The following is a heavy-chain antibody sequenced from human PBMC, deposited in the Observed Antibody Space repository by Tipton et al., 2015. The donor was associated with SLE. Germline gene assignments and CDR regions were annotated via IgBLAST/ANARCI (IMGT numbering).Heavy chain of an antibody. J-gene: IGHJ2*01. D-gene: IGHD5-18*01. CDR3: ARGGTAMAYWYFDL. CDR2: IYYSGST. V-gene: IGHV4-59*08. Sequence: TLSLTCTVSGGSISSYYWSWIRQPPGKGLEWIGYIYYSGSTNYNPSLKSRVTLSVDTSKNQFSLKLSSVTAADTAVYYCARGGTAMAYWYFDLWGRGPLVTVSS. CDR1: GGSISSYY.